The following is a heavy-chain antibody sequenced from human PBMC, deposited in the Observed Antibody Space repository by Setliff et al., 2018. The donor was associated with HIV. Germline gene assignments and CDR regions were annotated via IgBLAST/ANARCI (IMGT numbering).Heavy chain of an antibody. CDR1: GGSISSHY. V-gene: IGHV4-59*11. D-gene: IGHD5-18*01. CDR3: TRGRTDTAMAHDY. CDR2: IYYTGST. Sequence: KPSETLSLTCTVSGGSISSHYWSWIRQPPGKGLEWIGYIYYTGSTYYNPPLESRVTMSVDTSKNQFSLKLKFVTAADTAIYYCTRGRTDTAMAHDYWGQGTPVTVSS. J-gene: IGHJ4*02.